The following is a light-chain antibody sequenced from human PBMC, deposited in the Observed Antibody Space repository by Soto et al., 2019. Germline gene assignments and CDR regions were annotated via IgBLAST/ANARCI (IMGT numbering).Light chain of an antibody. Sequence: DIQMTQSPSSLSASVGDRVTITCRASQSISIYLNWYQQKPGKAPKFLIYAASSLQSGVPSRFSGSGAGTDFTLTISSLQPEDFATYYCQQSYSTPMLTFGGGTKVEIK. CDR1: QSISIY. J-gene: IGKJ4*01. CDR2: AAS. CDR3: QQSYSTPMLT. V-gene: IGKV1-39*01.